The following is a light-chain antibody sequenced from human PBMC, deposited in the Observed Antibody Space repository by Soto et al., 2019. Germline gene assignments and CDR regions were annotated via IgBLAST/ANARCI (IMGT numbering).Light chain of an antibody. Sequence: QAVVTQPPSASGTPGQGVTISCSGSSSNIGSNYVYWYQQLPGTAPKLLIYSNNQRPSGVPDRFSGSKSGTSASLAISGLRSEDEADYYCAAWDDSLSGGVFGGGTKLTVL. CDR1: SSNIGSNY. CDR3: AAWDDSLSGGV. CDR2: SNN. V-gene: IGLV1-47*02. J-gene: IGLJ2*01.